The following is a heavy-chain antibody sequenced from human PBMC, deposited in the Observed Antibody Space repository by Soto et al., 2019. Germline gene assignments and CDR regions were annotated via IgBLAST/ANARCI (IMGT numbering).Heavy chain of an antibody. CDR3: ARDIGAPSYYDFWSCYSKGGMDV. CDR2: ISAYNGNT. CDR1: GYTFTSYG. V-gene: IGHV1-18*04. J-gene: IGHJ6*02. Sequence: QVQLVQSGAEVKKPGASVKVSCKASGYTFTSYGISWVRQAPGQGLEWMGWISAYNGNTNYAQKLQGRVTITTDTSRSTATMDLRSLRSDVTAVYYCARDIGAPSYYDFWSCYSKGGMDVWGQGTTVTVSS. D-gene: IGHD3-3*01.